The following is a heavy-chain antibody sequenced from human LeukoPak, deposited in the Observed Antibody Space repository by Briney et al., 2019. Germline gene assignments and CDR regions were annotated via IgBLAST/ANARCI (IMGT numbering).Heavy chain of an antibody. CDR3: AKGGQLERRV. CDR2: ISGSGGST. V-gene: IGHV3-23*01. J-gene: IGHJ4*02. D-gene: IGHD1-1*01. Sequence: PGGSLRLSCQASGFTFSSYAMSWVRQAPGRGREWVSAISGSGGSTYYADSVKGRFTISRDNSKNTLYLQMNSLRAEDTAVYYCAKGGQLERRVGGQGTLVTVSS. CDR1: GFTFSSYA.